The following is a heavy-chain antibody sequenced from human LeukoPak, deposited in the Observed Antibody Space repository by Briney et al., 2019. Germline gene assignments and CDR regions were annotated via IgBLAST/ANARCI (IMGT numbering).Heavy chain of an antibody. J-gene: IGHJ6*03. D-gene: IGHD1-7*01. CDR1: GFTLSSYA. CDR3: AKRRGLELLGYYYMDV. CDR2: ISGSGGST. V-gene: IGHV3-23*01. Sequence: GRSLRLSCAASGFTLSSYAMSWVRQAPGKGLEWVSSISGSGGSTYYADSVKGRFTISRDNSKNTLYLQMNSLRAEDTAVYYCAKRRGLELLGYYYMDVWGKGTTVTVSS.